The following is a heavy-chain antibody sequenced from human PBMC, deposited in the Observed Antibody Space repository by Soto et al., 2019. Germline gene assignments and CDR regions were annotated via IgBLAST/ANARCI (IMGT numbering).Heavy chain of an antibody. J-gene: IGHJ4*02. CDR3: VKGGRAAPLGY. D-gene: IGHD7-27*01. CDR2: ISSNGGST. Sequence: GGSLRLSCSASGFTFSSYAMHWVRQAPGKGLEYVSAISSNGGSTYYADSVKGRFTISRDNSKNTLYLQMSSLRAEDTAVYYCVKGGRAAPLGYWGQGTLVTVSS. CDR1: GFTFSSYA. V-gene: IGHV3-64D*06.